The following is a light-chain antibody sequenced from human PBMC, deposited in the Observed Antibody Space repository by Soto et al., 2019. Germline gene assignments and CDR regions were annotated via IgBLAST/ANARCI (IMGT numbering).Light chain of an antibody. V-gene: IGLV2-23*01. CDR3: CSYAGSNTYV. CDR2: AGS. J-gene: IGLJ1*01. Sequence: QSALTQPASVSGSPGQSITISCTGTSSDVGNYNLVSWYQQHPGKAPKVMIYAGSNRPSGVSHRFSGFKSGNTASLTISGLQAEDEADYHCCSYAGSNTYVFGTGTKVTVL. CDR1: SSDVGNYNL.